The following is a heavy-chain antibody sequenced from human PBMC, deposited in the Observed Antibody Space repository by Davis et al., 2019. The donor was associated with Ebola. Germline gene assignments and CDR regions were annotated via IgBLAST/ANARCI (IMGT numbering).Heavy chain of an antibody. CDR1: LDSVSGKSAS. V-gene: IGHV6-1*01. Sequence: HSQTPSLTPAISLDSVSGKSASWTSIRQSPSRGLEWQGRTYYTQTWYNHYAASVKSRTTINPDTSKNQFSLQLHSVTPEDTAVYYCARGWLRTGLDIWGQGTMVIVSS. D-gene: IGHD5-24*01. J-gene: IGHJ3*02. CDR2: TYYTQTWYN. CDR3: ARGWLRTGLDI.